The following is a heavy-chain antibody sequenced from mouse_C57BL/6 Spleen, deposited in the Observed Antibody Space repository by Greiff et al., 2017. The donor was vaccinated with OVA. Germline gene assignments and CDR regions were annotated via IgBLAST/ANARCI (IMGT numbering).Heavy chain of an antibody. CDR1: GYTFTSYW. CDR2: IHPNSGST. J-gene: IGHJ1*03. CDR3: ARSYYDYWNVDV. D-gene: IGHD1-1*01. V-gene: IGHV1-64*01. Sequence: QVQLQQPGAELVKPGASVKLSCKASGYTFTSYWMHWVKQRPGQGLEWIGMIHPNSGSTNYNEKFKSKATLTVDKSSSTAYMQLSSLTSEDSAVYYCARSYYDYWNVDVWGTGTTVTVSS.